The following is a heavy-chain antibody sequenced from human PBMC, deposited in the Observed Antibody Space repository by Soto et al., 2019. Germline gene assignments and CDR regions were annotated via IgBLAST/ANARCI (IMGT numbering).Heavy chain of an antibody. CDR1: GFTFSSYG. J-gene: IGHJ3*02. Sequence: PGGSLRLSCAASGFTFSSYGMHWVRQAPGKGLEWVAVIWYDGSNKYYADSVKGRFTISRDNSKNTLYLQMNSLRAEDTAVYYCAMGSSGYYRRAFDIWGQGTMVTVSS. D-gene: IGHD3-22*01. V-gene: IGHV3-33*01. CDR3: AMGSSGYYRRAFDI. CDR2: IWYDGSNK.